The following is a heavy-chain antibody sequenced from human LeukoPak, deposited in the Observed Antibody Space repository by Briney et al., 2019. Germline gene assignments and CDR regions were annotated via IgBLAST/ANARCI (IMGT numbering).Heavy chain of an antibody. J-gene: IGHJ3*02. CDR2: IIPIFGTA. CDR3: ARDKMATPKRHAFDI. D-gene: IGHD5-24*01. V-gene: IGHV1-69*13. Sequence: SVKVSCKASGGTLSSYSISWVRQAPGQGLEWMGGIIPIFGTANYAQKFQGRVTITADESTNTAYMELSSLTSEDTAVYCCARDKMATPKRHAFDIWGQGTMVTVSS. CDR1: GGTLSSYS.